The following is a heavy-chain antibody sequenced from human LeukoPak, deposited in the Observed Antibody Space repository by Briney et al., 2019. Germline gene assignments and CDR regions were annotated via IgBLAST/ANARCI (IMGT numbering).Heavy chain of an antibody. Sequence: SQTLSLTCTVSGGSISSGSYYWSWIRQPAGKGLEWIGRIYTSGSTNYNPSLKSRATISVDTSKNQFSLKLSSVTAADTAVYYCARAPGVSSGYYYRGHAFDIWGQGTMVTVSS. D-gene: IGHD3-22*01. CDR1: GGSISSGSYY. CDR2: IYTSGST. J-gene: IGHJ3*02. CDR3: ARAPGVSSGYYYRGHAFDI. V-gene: IGHV4-61*02.